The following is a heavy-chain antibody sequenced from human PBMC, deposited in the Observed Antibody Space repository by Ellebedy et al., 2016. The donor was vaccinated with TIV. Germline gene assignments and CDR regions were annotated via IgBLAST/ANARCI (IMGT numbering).Heavy chain of an antibody. Sequence: GESLKISCAASGFTFSSYSMNWVRQAPGKGLEWVALISPDGRDKQYAGSVKGRSIISRDDSRNTVYLQMDSLRTEDTALYYCAKEAYSSGRAGTFVHWGQGTLVTVSS. CDR1: GFTFSSYS. CDR2: ISPDGRDK. V-gene: IGHV3-30*18. CDR3: AKEAYSSGRAGTFVH. J-gene: IGHJ4*02. D-gene: IGHD6-19*01.